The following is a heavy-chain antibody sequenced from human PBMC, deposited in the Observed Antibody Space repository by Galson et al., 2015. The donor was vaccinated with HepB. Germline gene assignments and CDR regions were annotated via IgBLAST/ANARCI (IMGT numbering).Heavy chain of an antibody. D-gene: IGHD3-22*01. CDR1: GGSISSYY. Sequence: ETLSLTCTVSGGSISSYYWSWIRQPAGKGLEWIGRIYTSGSTNYNPSLKSRVTMSVDTSKNQFSLKLSSVTAADTAVYYCARGASYYYDSSGYGLSAEYFQHWGQGTLVTVSS. CDR3: ARGASYYYDSSGYGLSAEYFQH. CDR2: IYTSGST. J-gene: IGHJ1*01. V-gene: IGHV4-4*07.